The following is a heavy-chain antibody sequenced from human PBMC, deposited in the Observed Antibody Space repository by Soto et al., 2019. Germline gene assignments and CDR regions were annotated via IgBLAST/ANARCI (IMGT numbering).Heavy chain of an antibody. V-gene: IGHV1-69*01. CDR1: GDTFNSYV. D-gene: IGHD5-18*01. J-gene: IGHJ4*02. CDR3: TRSYGYTFGGSLDN. Sequence: QVPLVQSGPEVKKPGSSVKGSCKASGDTFNSYVITWVRQAPGQGLEWLGGIITAFGTTSYAQNFQDRLTITADEAATTDPMELSSLTSDDTAMYYCTRSYGYTFGGSLDNWGPGTLVTVSS. CDR2: IITAFGTT.